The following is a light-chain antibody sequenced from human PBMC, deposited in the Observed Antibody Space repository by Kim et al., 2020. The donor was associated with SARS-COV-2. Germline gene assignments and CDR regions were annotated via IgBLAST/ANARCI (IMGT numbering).Light chain of an antibody. CDR3: QVWDSSSDHPV. Sequence: APRETASITCGGNNIGSKSVHWYQQKPGQAPVLVIYYDSDRPSGIPERFSGSNSGNTATLTISRVEAGDEADYYCQVWDSSSDHPVFGGGTQLTVL. CDR2: YDS. CDR1: NIGSKS. V-gene: IGLV3-21*04. J-gene: IGLJ2*01.